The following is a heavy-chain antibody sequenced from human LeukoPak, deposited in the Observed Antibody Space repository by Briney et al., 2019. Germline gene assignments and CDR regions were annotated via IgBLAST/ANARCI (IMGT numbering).Heavy chain of an antibody. V-gene: IGHV4-39*07. D-gene: IGHD3-3*01. J-gene: IGHJ3*02. Sequence: SETLSLTCTVSGGSISSSSYYWGWIRQPPGKGLEWIGSIYYSGSTYYNPSLKSRVTISVDTSKNQFSLKLSSVTAADTAVYYCARDGGDFWSGYYLAFDIWGQGTMVTVSS. CDR3: ARDGGDFWSGYYLAFDI. CDR1: GGSISSSSYY. CDR2: IYYSGST.